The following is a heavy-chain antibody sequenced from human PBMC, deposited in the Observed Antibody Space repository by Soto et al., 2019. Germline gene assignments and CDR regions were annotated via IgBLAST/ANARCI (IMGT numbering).Heavy chain of an antibody. CDR2: ISGSGGST. D-gene: IGHD6-19*01. V-gene: IGHV3-23*01. J-gene: IGHJ4*02. Sequence: EVQLLESGGGLVQPGGSLRLSCVASGFTFSSHAVTWVRQAPGKGLEWVSDISGSGGSTHYADSVKGRFTISRDNSKNQLYLQMNSLRAEDTAIYYCASKQWGRTYYVDYWGQGTLVTVSS. CDR1: GFTFSSHA. CDR3: ASKQWGRTYYVDY.